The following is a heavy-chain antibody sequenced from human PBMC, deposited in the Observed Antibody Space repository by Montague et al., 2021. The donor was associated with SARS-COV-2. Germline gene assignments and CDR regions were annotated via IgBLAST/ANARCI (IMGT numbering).Heavy chain of an antibody. Sequence: SETLSLTCTVSGGSISSSSYYWGWIRQPPGKGLEWIGSVYYSGSTYYNPSLKGRVTIFIDKSKNHFSLQLSSVTAADTAVYYCARGGTYHYGMDVWGQGTTVAVSS. CDR2: VYYSGST. CDR3: ARGGTYHYGMDV. V-gene: IGHV4-39*02. D-gene: IGHD3-16*01. J-gene: IGHJ6*02. CDR1: GGSISSSSYY.